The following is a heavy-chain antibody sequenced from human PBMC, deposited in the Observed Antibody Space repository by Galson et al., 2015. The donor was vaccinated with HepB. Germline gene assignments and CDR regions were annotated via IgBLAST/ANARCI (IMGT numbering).Heavy chain of an antibody. Sequence: SLRLSCAASGFTFTDYYMSWIRPAPGKGPEWISYISISSSYTNYADSVKGRFTISRDNAKNSLYLQMSSLRVEDTAVYYCARPVVALTGYYFDYWGQGTLVTVSS. V-gene: IGHV3-11*03. CDR3: ARPVVALTGYYFDY. CDR2: ISISSSYT. J-gene: IGHJ4*02. CDR1: GFTFTDYY. D-gene: IGHD2-15*01.